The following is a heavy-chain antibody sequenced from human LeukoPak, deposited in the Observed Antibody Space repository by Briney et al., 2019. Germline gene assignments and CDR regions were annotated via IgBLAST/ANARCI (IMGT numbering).Heavy chain of an antibody. V-gene: IGHV4-4*09. CDR3: ARGRARLDY. CDR1: GGSISGYY. CDR2: IYTSGNT. J-gene: IGHJ4*02. Sequence: SETLSLTCTVSGGSISGYYWSWIRQPPGKGLEWIGYIYTSGNTNYNPSLKSRVTISVDTSKNQFSLKLSSVTAADTAVYYCARGRARLDYWGQGTLVTVSS.